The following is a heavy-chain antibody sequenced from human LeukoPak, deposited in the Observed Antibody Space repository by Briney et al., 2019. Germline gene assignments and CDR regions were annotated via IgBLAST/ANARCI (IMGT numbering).Heavy chain of an antibody. J-gene: IGHJ4*02. CDR1: GYAFTDDY. CDR2: INPNSGVT. V-gene: IGHV1-2*02. Sequence: GASVKVSCKASGYAFTDDYVHWVRQAPGQGLEWMGWINPNSGVTNYAQKFQGRVTMTRDMSISTAYMELSRLRSDDTAVYYCAINLRGLLWFGETDYWGQGTLVTVSS. CDR3: AINLRGLLWFGETDY. D-gene: IGHD3-10*01.